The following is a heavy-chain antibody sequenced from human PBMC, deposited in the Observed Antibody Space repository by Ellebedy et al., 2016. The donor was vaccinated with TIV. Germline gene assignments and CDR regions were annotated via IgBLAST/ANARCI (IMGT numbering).Heavy chain of an antibody. D-gene: IGHD2-15*01. J-gene: IGHJ4*02. CDR1: GFIFNDYW. V-gene: IGHV3-7*01. CDR2: INQDGSQK. Sequence: PGGSLRLSCAASGFIFNDYWMHWVRQTPGRGLEWVANINQDGSQKYYVDSVKGRFTISRDNAKNSLYLQMNSLRAEDTAVYYCSRGGGCGGGTCYYPDFWGQGTLVTVSS. CDR3: SRGGGCGGGTCYYPDF.